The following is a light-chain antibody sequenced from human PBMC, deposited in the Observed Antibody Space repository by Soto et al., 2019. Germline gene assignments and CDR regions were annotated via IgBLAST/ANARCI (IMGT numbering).Light chain of an antibody. J-gene: IGKJ1*01. CDR2: DAS. CDR1: QSVSSY. V-gene: IGKV3-11*01. Sequence: ETVLTQSPATLSLSPGERATLSCRASQSVSSYLAWYQQKPGQAPRLLIYDASNRATGIPARFSGSGSGTDFTLTISSLEPEDFAVYYCQQRSNWPGTFGQGTKVDI. CDR3: QQRSNWPGT.